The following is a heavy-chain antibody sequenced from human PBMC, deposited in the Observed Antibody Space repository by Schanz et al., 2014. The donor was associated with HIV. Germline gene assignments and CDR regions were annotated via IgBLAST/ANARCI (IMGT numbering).Heavy chain of an antibody. V-gene: IGHV1-8*01. D-gene: IGHD1-26*01. CDR3: ARGPKWEGLMDV. CDR2: MNPSTGNS. Sequence: QVQLVQSGAEVKKPGASVRVSCKASGYTFVSYDINWIRQAPGLGLEWMGWMNPSTGNSGYAQMFQVRVTMTRDTSISTAYLEVDSLKSEDTAVYYCARGPKWEGLMDVWGQGATVIVSS. J-gene: IGHJ6*02. CDR1: GYTFVSYD.